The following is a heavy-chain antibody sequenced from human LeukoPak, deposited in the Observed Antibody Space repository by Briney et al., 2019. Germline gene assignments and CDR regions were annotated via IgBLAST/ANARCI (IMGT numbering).Heavy chain of an antibody. CDR2: ISGSGGST. D-gene: IGHD1-26*01. CDR3: AKERLVGATRFYYYYMDV. Sequence: GGSLRLSCAASGFTFSSYAMSWVRQAPGKGLEWVSAISGSGGSTYYADSVKGRFTISRDNSKNTLYLQMNSLRAEDTAVYYCAKERLVGATRFYYYYMDVWGKRTTVTVSS. CDR1: GFTFSSYA. J-gene: IGHJ6*03. V-gene: IGHV3-23*01.